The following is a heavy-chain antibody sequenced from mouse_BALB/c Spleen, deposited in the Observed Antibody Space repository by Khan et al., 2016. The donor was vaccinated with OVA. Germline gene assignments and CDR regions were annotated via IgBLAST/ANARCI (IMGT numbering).Heavy chain of an antibody. J-gene: IGHJ3*01. D-gene: IGHD4-1*01. CDR2: INPDTDGT. Sequence: VRLQQSGPELVKPGASVKMSCKASGYTFTNYVIHWVMQKPGQGLEWIGYINPDTDGTRFNENFKGKATLTSDKSSSTAYMELSSLTSEDSAVYYWGREASNWEFSVAYWGQGTLVTVAA. CDR3: GREASNWEFSVAY. V-gene: IGHV1S136*01. CDR1: GYTFTNYV.